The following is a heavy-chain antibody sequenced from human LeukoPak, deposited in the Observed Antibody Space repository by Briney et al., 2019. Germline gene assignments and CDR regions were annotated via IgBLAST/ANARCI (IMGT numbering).Heavy chain of an antibody. CDR1: GGSINSYY. J-gene: IGHJ6*02. D-gene: IGHD3-9*01. CDR2: IYASGST. V-gene: IGHV4-4*07. Sequence: SVTLSLTCTVSGGSINSYYWNWIRQPAGKGLEWIGHIYASGSTKYNPSLKSRVGMSIDTSKNQFSLKLSSVTAADTAVYFCVREMKGNNDFLTGHYHSYHHGMDVWGQGTTVIVSS. CDR3: VREMKGNNDFLTGHYHSYHHGMDV.